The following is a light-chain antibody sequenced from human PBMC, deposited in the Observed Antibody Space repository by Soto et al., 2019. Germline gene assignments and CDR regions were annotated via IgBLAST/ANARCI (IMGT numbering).Light chain of an antibody. CDR3: ATWDDSLNAYV. J-gene: IGLJ1*01. CDR1: SSNIGSNT. CDR2: TNN. V-gene: IGLV1-44*01. Sequence: QSVLTQPPSASGTRGQRVTISCSGGSSNIGSNTVNWYQHLPGTAPKLLIDTNNQRPSGVPDRFSGSKSGTSASLAISGLRSEDEADYYCATWDDSLNAYVFGTGTKVTVL.